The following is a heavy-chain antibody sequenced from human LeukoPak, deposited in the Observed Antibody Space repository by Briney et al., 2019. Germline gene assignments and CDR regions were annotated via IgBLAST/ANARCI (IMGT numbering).Heavy chain of an antibody. V-gene: IGHV4-59*01. Sequence: PSETLSLTCTVSGGSISSYYWSWIRQPPGKGLEWIGYIYYSGSTNYNPSLKSRVTISVDTSKNQFSPKLSSVTAADTAVYYCAGCSSTSCYDGFDYWGQGTLVTVSS. J-gene: IGHJ4*02. D-gene: IGHD2-2*01. CDR3: AGCSSTSCYDGFDY. CDR2: IYYSGST. CDR1: GGSISSYY.